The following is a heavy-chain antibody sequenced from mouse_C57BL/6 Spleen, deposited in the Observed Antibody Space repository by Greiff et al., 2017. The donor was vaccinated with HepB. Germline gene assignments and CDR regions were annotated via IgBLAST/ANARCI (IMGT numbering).Heavy chain of an antibody. D-gene: IGHD1-1*01. CDR3: ARRGDYYGSSYWYFDV. CDR1: GYAFSSYW. CDR2: IYPGDGDT. V-gene: IGHV1-80*01. Sequence: VQLQQSGAELVKPGASVKISCKASGYAFSSYWMNWVQQRPGKGLEWIGQIYPGDGDTNYNGKFKGKATLTADKSSSTAYMQLRSLTSEDSAVYFWARRGDYYGSSYWYFDVWGTGTTVTVSS. J-gene: IGHJ1*03.